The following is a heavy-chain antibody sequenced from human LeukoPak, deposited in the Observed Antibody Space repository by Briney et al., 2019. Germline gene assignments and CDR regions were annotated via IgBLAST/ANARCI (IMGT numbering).Heavy chain of an antibody. J-gene: IGHJ4*02. V-gene: IGHV3-30*04. Sequence: GRSLRLSRAASGFTFSSYAMHWVRQAPGKGLEWVAVISYDGSNKYYADSVKGRFTISRDNSKNTLYLQMNSLRAEDTAVYYCARVSIQQLLYHHDYFDYWGQGTLVTVSS. CDR3: ARVSIQQLLYHHDYFDY. D-gene: IGHD2-2*02. CDR2: ISYDGSNK. CDR1: GFTFSSYA.